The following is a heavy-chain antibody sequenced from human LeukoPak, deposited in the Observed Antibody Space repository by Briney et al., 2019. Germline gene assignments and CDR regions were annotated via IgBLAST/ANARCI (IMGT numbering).Heavy chain of an antibody. Sequence: GRSLRLSCAASGFTFDDYAMHWVRQAPGKGLEWVSGISWNSGSMGYADSVKGRFTISRDNAKNSLYLQMNSLRAEDTALYYCAKDIARYYYYYGMDVWGQGTTVTVSS. CDR3: AKDIARYYYYYGMDV. CDR2: ISWNSGSM. CDR1: GFTFDDYA. J-gene: IGHJ6*02. V-gene: IGHV3-9*01.